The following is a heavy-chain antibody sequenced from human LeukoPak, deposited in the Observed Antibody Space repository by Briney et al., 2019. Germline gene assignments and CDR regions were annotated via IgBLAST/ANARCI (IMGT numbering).Heavy chain of an antibody. Sequence: PGGSLRLSCAASGFTFSGSAMHWVRQASGKGLEWVGRIRSKANSYATAYAASVKGRFTISRDDSKNTAYLQMNSLKTEDTAVYYCTRHNNSSDRFDYWGQGTLVTVSS. D-gene: IGHD6-6*01. CDR2: IRSKANSYAT. CDR1: GFTFSGSA. CDR3: TRHNNSSDRFDY. J-gene: IGHJ4*02. V-gene: IGHV3-73*01.